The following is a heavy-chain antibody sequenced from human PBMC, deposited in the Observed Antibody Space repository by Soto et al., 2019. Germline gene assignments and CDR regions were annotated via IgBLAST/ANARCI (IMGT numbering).Heavy chain of an antibody. J-gene: IGHJ3*01. V-gene: IGHV3-23*01. D-gene: IGHD3-16*02. Sequence: GSLRLSCASSGFTLSMSAVNWVRQAPGKGLEWVSYISDSGDRTYYADSVKGRFTISRDRSKNTVSLQMDSLRAEDTAVYYCAKDRGIIVKAGDAFDVWGQGTKVTVSS. CDR1: GFTLSMSA. CDR3: AKDRGIIVKAGDAFDV. CDR2: ISDSGDRT.